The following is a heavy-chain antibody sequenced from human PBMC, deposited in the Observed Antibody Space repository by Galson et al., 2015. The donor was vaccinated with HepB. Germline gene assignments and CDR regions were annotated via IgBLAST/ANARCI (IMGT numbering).Heavy chain of an antibody. D-gene: IGHD3-22*01. Sequence: SLRLSCAASGFTFGDYAMSWFRQAPGKGLEWVGFIRSKAYGGTTEYAASVKGRFTISRDDSKSIAYLQMNSLKTEDTAVYYCTRETYYYDSRGSAFDIWGQGTMVTVSS. CDR1: GFTFGDYA. CDR2: IRSKAYGGTT. V-gene: IGHV3-49*03. J-gene: IGHJ3*02. CDR3: TRETYYYDSRGSAFDI.